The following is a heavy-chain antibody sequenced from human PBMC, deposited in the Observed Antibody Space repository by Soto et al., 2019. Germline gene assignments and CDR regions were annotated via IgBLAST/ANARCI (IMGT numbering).Heavy chain of an antibody. CDR2: INHSGST. Sequence: QVQLQQWGAGLLKPSETLSLTCAVYGGSFSGYYWSWIRQPPGKGLEWIGEINHSGSTNYNPSLKSRVTISVDTSKNQVSLKLNSVTAADTAVYYCASEWIHGYWGQGTLVTVSS. CDR3: ASEWIHGY. CDR1: GGSFSGYY. J-gene: IGHJ4*02. V-gene: IGHV4-34*01. D-gene: IGHD5-18*01.